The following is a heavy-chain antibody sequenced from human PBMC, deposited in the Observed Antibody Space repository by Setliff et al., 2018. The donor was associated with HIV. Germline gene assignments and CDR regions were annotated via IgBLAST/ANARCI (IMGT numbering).Heavy chain of an antibody. Sequence: SETLSLTCTVSGGSLRRGTYYWSWIRQPAGKGLEWIGHIYTSGSTNYNPSFKSRVTLSVDTSQNQFSLKFTSVTAADTAVYYCASGRDFWSGLYVWGKGTTVTVS. CDR3: ASGRDFWSGLYV. D-gene: IGHD3-3*01. CDR1: GGSLRRGTYY. J-gene: IGHJ6*04. V-gene: IGHV4-61*09. CDR2: IYTSGST.